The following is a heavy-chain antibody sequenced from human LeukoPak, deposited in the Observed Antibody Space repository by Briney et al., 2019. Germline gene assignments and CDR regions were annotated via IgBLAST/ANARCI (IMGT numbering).Heavy chain of an antibody. CDR1: GFTFGDYA. CDR3: TRDRVKQWLVRSVEGAFDI. Sequence: GGSLRLSXTASGFTFGDYAMSWFRQAPGKGLEWVGFIRTKAYGGTTEYAASVKGRFTISRDDSKSIAYLQMNSLKTEDTAVYYCTRDRVKQWLVRSVEGAFDIWGQGTMVTVSS. D-gene: IGHD6-19*01. CDR2: IRTKAYGGTT. V-gene: IGHV3-49*03. J-gene: IGHJ3*02.